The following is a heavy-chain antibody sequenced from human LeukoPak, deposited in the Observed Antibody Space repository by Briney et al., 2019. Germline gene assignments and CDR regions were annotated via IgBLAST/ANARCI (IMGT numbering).Heavy chain of an antibody. CDR3: ARDLYRIVVVPHYFDY. D-gene: IGHD3-22*01. V-gene: IGHV3-21*01. Sequence: GGSLRLSCAASGFTFSSYSMNWVRQAPGKGLEWVSFISSSSSYIYYADSMKGRFTISRDNAKNSLYLQMNSLRAEDTAVYYCARDLYRIVVVPHYFDYWGQGTLVTVSS. J-gene: IGHJ4*02. CDR2: ISSSSSYI. CDR1: GFTFSSYS.